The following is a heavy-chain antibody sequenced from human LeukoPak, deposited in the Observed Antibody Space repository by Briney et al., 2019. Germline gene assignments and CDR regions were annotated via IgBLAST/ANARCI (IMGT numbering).Heavy chain of an antibody. D-gene: IGHD2-15*01. J-gene: IGHJ4*02. CDR1: GFTFSSYA. CDR3: AKDLSSSSSVVVVAAKHDY. Sequence: GGSLRLSCAASGFTFSSYAMSWVRQAPGEGLEWVSAISGSGGSTYYADSVKGRFTISRDNSKNTLYLQMNSLRAEDTAVYYCAKDLSSSSSVVVVAAKHDYWGQGTLVTVSS. V-gene: IGHV3-23*01. CDR2: ISGSGGST.